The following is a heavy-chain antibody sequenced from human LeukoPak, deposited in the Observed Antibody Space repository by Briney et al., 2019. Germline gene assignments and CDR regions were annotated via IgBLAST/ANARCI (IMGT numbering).Heavy chain of an antibody. V-gene: IGHV1-69*13. J-gene: IGHJ6*02. CDR1: GGTFSSYA. CDR2: IIPIFGTA. CDR3: ARDRGYYDSSGYYFFGMDV. Sequence: SVKVSCKASGGTFSSYAISWVRQAPGQGLEWMGGIIPIFGTANYAQKFQGRVTVTADESTSTAYMELSSLRSEDTAVYYCARDRGYYDSSGYYFFGMDVWGQGTTVTVSS. D-gene: IGHD3-22*01.